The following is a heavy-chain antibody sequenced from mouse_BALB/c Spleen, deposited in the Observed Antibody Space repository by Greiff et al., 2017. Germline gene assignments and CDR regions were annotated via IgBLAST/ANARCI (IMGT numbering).Heavy chain of an antibody. CDR3: ARYRYDSPWFAY. CDR1: GDSITSGY. J-gene: IGHJ3*01. Sequence: VQLKQSGPSLVKPSQTLSLTCSVTGDSITSGYWNWIRKFPGNKLEYMGYISYSGSTYYNPSLKSRISITRDTSKNQYYLQLNSVTTEDTATYYCARYRYDSPWFAYWGQGTLVTVSA. CDR2: ISYSGST. V-gene: IGHV3-8*02. D-gene: IGHD2-14*01.